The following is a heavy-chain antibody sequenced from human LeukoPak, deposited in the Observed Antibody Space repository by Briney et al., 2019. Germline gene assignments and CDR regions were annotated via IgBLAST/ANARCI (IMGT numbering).Heavy chain of an antibody. Sequence: GGSLRLSCAASAFTFSSYGMHWVRQAPGKGLEWVAFIRYDGSNKYYADSVKGRFTVSRDNSKNTLYLQMNSLRAEDTAVYYCAKRGPGSPQSGKYYFDYWGQGTLVTVSS. CDR3: AKRGPGSPQSGKYYFDY. CDR1: AFTFSSYG. CDR2: IRYDGSNK. V-gene: IGHV3-30*02. D-gene: IGHD3-10*01. J-gene: IGHJ4*02.